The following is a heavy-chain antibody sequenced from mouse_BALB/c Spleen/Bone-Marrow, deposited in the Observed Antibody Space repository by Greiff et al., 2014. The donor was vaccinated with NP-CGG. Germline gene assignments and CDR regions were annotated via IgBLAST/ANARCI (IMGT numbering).Heavy chain of an antibody. CDR2: IDPYDSET. CDR1: GYTFTSYW. D-gene: IGHD2-14*01. Sequence: QVQLQQPGAELVRPGASVKLSCKASGYTFTSYWMHWVKQRPEQGLEWIGRIDPYDSETNYNQKFKDKAILTVDKSSSTAYMQLSSLTSDDSAVYYCARVREYDFFSYWGQGTLVTVSA. CDR3: ARVREYDFFSY. J-gene: IGHJ3*01. V-gene: IGHV1-74*01.